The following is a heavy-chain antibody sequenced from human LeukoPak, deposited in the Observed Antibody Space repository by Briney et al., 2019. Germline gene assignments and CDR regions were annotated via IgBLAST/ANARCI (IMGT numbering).Heavy chain of an antibody. D-gene: IGHD3-22*01. V-gene: IGHV3-7*01. Sequence: GGSLRLSCAASELTFSTYGMHWVRQAPGKGLEWVANIKQDGSEKYYVDSVKGRFTISRDNAKNSLYLQMNSLRAEDTAVYYCARDSTTTIHWGQGTTVTVSS. CDR3: ARDSTTTIH. CDR2: IKQDGSEK. J-gene: IGHJ6*02. CDR1: ELTFSTYG.